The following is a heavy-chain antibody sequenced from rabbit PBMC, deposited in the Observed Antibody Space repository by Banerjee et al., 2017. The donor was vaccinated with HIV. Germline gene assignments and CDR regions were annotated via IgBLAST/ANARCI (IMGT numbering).Heavy chain of an antibody. D-gene: IGHD1-1*01. CDR1: GIDFSSSYY. CDR3: ARDRIYTGNGGYGYGGYNL. V-gene: IGHV1S45*01. J-gene: IGHJ4*01. CDR2: FDTSSGST. Sequence: QEQLVESGGGLVQPEGSLTLTCKASGIDFSSSYYMCWVRQAPGKGLEWIGCFDTSSGSTWYASWAKGRFTISKTSSTTVTLQMTSLTAADTATYFCARDRIYTGNGGYGYGGYNLWGPGTLVTVS.